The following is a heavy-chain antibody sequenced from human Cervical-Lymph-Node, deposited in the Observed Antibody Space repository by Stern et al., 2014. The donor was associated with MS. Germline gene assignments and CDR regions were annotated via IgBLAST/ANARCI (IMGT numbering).Heavy chain of an antibody. D-gene: IGHD6-19*01. Sequence: VQMVESGAEVKKPGASVKVSCKAPDYTFASYGITWVRQVPGQGLEWLGWVTANSGNTYYAQSLQGRVTMTTDTSTTTAYLELRNLRSDDTAVYYCARVAADTFDFWGQGTQVIVSS. V-gene: IGHV1-18*01. CDR3: ARVAADTFDF. CDR2: VTANSGNT. J-gene: IGHJ4*02. CDR1: DYTFASYG.